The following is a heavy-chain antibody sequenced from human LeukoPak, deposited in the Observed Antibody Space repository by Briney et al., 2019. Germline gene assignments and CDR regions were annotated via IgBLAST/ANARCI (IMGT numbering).Heavy chain of an antibody. V-gene: IGHV4-4*07. D-gene: IGHD2-2*02. CDR1: GGSISSYY. Sequence: SETLSLTCTVSGGSISSYYWSWIRQPAGKGLEWIGRIYTSGSTNYNPYLKSRVTMSVDTSKNQFSLKLSSVSAADTAVYYCARGYTSAWVNHIDYWGQGTLVSVSS. CDR2: IYTSGST. J-gene: IGHJ4*02. CDR3: ARGYTSAWVNHIDY.